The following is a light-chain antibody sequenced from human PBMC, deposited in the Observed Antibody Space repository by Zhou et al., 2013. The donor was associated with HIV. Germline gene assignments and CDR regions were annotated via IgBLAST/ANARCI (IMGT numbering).Light chain of an antibody. CDR2: DAS. Sequence: EIVLTQSPDTLSLSPGERATLSCRASQSISNNLAWYQQKAGQAPRLVIYDASSRATDTPARFSGRGSGTDFTLTISSLEPDDFAVYYCQHRSDLWTFGQGTKVEIK. CDR3: QHRSDLWT. CDR1: QSISNN. J-gene: IGKJ1*01. V-gene: IGKV3-11*01.